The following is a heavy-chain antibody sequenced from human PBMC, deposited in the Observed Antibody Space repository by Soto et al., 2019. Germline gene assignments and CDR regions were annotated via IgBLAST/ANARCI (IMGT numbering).Heavy chain of an antibody. V-gene: IGHV4-34*01. CDR1: GGSFSGYY. J-gene: IGHJ6*02. Sequence: PSETLSLTCAVYGGSFSGYYWSWIRQPPGKGLEWIGEINHSGSTNYNPSLKSRVTISVDTSKNQFSLKLSSVTAADTAVYYCARVPAAAAGTEYLDYYYYYGMDVWGQGTTVTVSS. CDR3: ARVPAAAAGTEYLDYYYYYGMDV. D-gene: IGHD6-13*01. CDR2: INHSGST.